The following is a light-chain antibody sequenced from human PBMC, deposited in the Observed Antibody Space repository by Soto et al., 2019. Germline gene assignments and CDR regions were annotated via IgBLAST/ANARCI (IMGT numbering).Light chain of an antibody. J-gene: IGLJ2*01. CDR3: CSYAGPSTI. CDR1: SSDVGSYNF. Sequence: QSALTQPASVSGSPGQSITISCTGTSSDVGSYNFVSWFQQHPGKVPKLIIYEGTERPSGVSNRFSASKSGNTASLTISGLQPEDEAGYYCCSYAGPSTIFGGGTKLTVL. V-gene: IGLV2-23*01. CDR2: EGT.